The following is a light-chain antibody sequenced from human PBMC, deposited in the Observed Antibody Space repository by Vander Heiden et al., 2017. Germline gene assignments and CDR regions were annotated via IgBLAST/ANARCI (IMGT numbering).Light chain of an antibody. Sequence: SVLTPTPSASGDPEQRVTISCSGSSSNVGSNSVYWYQNLPGTAPKLLIYRDFQRPSGVPDRFSAAKSGTSASLAISGLRSEDEAHYYCAAWDDSLSVVFGGGTKLTVL. CDR1: SSNVGSNS. J-gene: IGLJ2*01. V-gene: IGLV1-47*01. CDR2: RDF. CDR3: AAWDDSLSVV.